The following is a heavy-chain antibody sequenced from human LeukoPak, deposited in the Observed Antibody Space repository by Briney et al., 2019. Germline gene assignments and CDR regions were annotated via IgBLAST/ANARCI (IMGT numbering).Heavy chain of an antibody. Sequence: GGSLRLSCVASGFPFSSYWMTWVRQAPGKGLEWVGRIKSKTDGGTTDYAAPVKGRFTISRDDSKNTLYLQMNSLKTEDTAVYYCTTDLEWYYFDYWGQGTLVTVSS. CDR2: IKSKTDGGTT. V-gene: IGHV3-15*01. D-gene: IGHD3-3*01. CDR1: GFPFSSYW. J-gene: IGHJ4*02. CDR3: TTDLEWYYFDY.